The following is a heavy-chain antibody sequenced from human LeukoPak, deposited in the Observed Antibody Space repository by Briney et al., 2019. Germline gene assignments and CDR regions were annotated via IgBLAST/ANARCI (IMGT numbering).Heavy chain of an antibody. D-gene: IGHD5-18*01. CDR1: GFTFWNYW. CDR2: IDTDGSTT. V-gene: IGHV3-74*01. Sequence: GGSLRLSCAASGFTFWNYWMRWIRQVPGKGLVWVSRIDTDGSTTNYADSVEGRFTISRDNARNTVYLQMNSLSADDTGVYYCVRGGSGSSYGEFVSWGQGTLVTVSS. CDR3: VRGGSGSSYGEFVS. J-gene: IGHJ5*01.